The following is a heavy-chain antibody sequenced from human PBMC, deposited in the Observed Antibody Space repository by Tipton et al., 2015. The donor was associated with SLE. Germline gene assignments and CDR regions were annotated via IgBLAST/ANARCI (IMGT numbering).Heavy chain of an antibody. J-gene: IGHJ4*02. D-gene: IGHD5-18*01. V-gene: IGHV4-59*12. CDR3: ARDSRGGGYSYGLGY. Sequence: TLSLTCTVSGGSISSYYWSWIRQPPGKGLEWIGYIYYSGSTYYNPSLKSRVTISVDTSKNQFSLKLSSVTAADTAVYYCARDSRGGGYSYGLGYWGQGTLVTVSS. CDR1: GGSISSYY. CDR2: IYYSGST.